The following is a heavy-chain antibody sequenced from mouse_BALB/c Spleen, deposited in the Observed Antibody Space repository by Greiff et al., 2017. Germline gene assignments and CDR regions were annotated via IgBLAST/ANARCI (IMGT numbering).Heavy chain of an antibody. CDR2: INPSNGRT. CDR3: ARENAY. V-gene: IGHV1S81*02. CDR1: GYTFTRYW. J-gene: IGHJ3*01. Sequence: VQLQQPGAELVKPGASVRLSCKASGYTFTRYWMNWVKQRPGKGLEWIGEINPSNGRTKYNEKFKSKATLTVDKSSSTAYMQLCSLTSEASAVYSYARENAYWGQGTLVTVSA.